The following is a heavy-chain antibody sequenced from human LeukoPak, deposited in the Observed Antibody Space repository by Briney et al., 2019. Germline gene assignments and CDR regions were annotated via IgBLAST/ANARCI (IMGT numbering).Heavy chain of an antibody. CDR3: ARDPTFYGSGSYLLDY. CDR2: ISYDGSNK. V-gene: IGHV3-30-3*01. CDR1: GFTFSSYA. Sequence: GSLRLSCSASGFTFSSYAMHWGRQAPGKGLEWVAVISYDGSNKYYADSVKGRFTISRDNSKNTLYLQMNSLRAEDTAVYYCARDPTFYGSGSYLLDYWGQGTLVTVSS. J-gene: IGHJ4*02. D-gene: IGHD3-10*01.